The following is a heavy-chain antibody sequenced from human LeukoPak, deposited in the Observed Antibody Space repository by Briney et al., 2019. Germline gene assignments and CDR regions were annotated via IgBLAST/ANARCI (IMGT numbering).Heavy chain of an antibody. CDR2: INHSGST. Sequence: SETLSLTCAVYGGSFSGYYWSWIRQPPGKGLEWIGEINHSGSTNYNPSLKSRVTISVDTSKNQFSLKLSSVTAADTAVYYCARHGMATGYFDYWGQGTLVTVSS. CDR1: GGSFSGYY. D-gene: IGHD5-24*01. CDR3: ARHGMATGYFDY. J-gene: IGHJ4*02. V-gene: IGHV4-34*01.